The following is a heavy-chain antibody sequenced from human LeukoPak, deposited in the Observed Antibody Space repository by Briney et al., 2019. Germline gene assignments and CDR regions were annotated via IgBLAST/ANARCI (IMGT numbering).Heavy chain of an antibody. Sequence: ASVKVSCKASGYTFTSYGISWVRQAPGQGLEWMGWINPNSGGTNYAQKFQGRVTMTRDTSISTAYMELSRLRSDDTAVYYCARDRNTVGRLGAFDIWGQGTMVTVSS. CDR2: INPNSGGT. CDR1: GYTFTSYG. J-gene: IGHJ3*02. CDR3: ARDRNTVGRLGAFDI. V-gene: IGHV1-2*02. D-gene: IGHD1-26*01.